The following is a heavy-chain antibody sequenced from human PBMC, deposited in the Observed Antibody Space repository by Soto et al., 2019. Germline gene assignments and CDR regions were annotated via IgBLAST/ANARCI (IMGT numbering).Heavy chain of an antibody. Sequence: PGGSLRLSCAASGFTFSSYAMSWVRQAPGKGLEWVSAISGSGGSTYYADSVKGRFTISRDNSKNTLYLQMNRLRAEDTAVYYCAYHDGDPYSSFDYWGQGTLLTVPS. CDR3: AYHDGDPYSSFDY. CDR1: GFTFSSYA. V-gene: IGHV3-23*01. CDR2: ISGSGGST. J-gene: IGHJ4*02. D-gene: IGHD6-13*01.